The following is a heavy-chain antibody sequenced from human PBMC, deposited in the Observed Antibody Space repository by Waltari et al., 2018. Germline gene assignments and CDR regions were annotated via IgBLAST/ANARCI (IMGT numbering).Heavy chain of an antibody. D-gene: IGHD3-22*01. Sequence: QVQLVQSGAEVKKPGASVKVSCKVSGYTLTELSMHWVRQAPGKGREWMGGLDPEDGETNHGQKIQGRGTMTEDRSTDTAYMELSRLRTEDTTVYYCATLTYYYDSSGYLYYFDYWGQGTLVTVSS. CDR3: ATLTYYYDSSGYLYYFDY. CDR2: LDPEDGET. V-gene: IGHV1-24*01. J-gene: IGHJ4*02. CDR1: GYTLTELS.